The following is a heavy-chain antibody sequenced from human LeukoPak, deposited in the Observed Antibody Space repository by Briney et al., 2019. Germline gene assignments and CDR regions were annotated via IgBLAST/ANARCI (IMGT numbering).Heavy chain of an antibody. CDR2: INHSGSA. CDR1: GGSFSNYY. V-gene: IGHV4-34*01. J-gene: IGHJ3*02. Sequence: TSETLSLTCAVYGGSFSNYYWTWIRQPPGKGLEWIGEINHSGSARYNPSLKSRVIISVDTSKNQFSLKLSSVTAADTAVYYCARQDTVIDAFDIWAKGQWSPSLQ. CDR3: ARQDTVIDAFDI.